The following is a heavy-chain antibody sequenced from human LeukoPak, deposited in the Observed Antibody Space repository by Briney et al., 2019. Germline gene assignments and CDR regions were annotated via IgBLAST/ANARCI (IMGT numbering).Heavy chain of an antibody. CDR3: ARVPLDAFDI. CDR2: ISSSGSTI. J-gene: IGHJ3*02. CDR1: GFTFSSHE. Sequence: GGSLRLSCAASGFTFSSHEMNWVRQAPGKGLEWVSYISSSGSTIYYADSVKGRFTISRDNAKNSLYLQMNSLRAEDTAVYYCARVPLDAFDIWGQGTMVTVSS. V-gene: IGHV3-48*03.